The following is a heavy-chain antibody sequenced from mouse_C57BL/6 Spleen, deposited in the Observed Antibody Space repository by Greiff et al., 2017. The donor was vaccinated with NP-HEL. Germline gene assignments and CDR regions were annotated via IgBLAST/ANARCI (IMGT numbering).Heavy chain of an antibody. CDR1: GYSITSDY. D-gene: IGHD1-1*01. V-gene: IGHV3-8*01. CDR3: ASGYGSSPAWFAY. J-gene: IGHJ3*01. CDR2: ISYSGST. Sequence: EVMLVESGPGLAKPSQTLSLPCSVTGYSITSDYWNWIRKFPGNKLEYMGYISYSGSTYYNPSLKSRISITRDTTKNQYYLQLNSGTTEDTATFYCASGYGSSPAWFAYWGQGTLVTVSA.